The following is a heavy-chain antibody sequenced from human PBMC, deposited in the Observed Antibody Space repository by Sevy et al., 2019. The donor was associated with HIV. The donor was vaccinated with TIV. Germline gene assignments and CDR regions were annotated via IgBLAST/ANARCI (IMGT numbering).Heavy chain of an antibody. V-gene: IGHV4-30-2*01. D-gene: IGHD4-17*01. CDR3: ARDGGTMTTPGSFDI. J-gene: IGHJ3*02. CDR2: IYHTGNT. Sequence: SETLSLTCAVSGVSISSGAYSWNWIRQPPGKGLEWIGYIYHTGNTYYNPSLKSRITISLDRSKNQFSLRLSSVTAADTAVHFCARDGGTMTTPGSFDIWGQGTMVTVSS. CDR1: GVSISSGAYS.